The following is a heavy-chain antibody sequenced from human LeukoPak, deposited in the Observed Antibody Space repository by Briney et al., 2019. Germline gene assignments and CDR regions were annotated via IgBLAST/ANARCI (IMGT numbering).Heavy chain of an antibody. J-gene: IGHJ4*02. CDR2: ISYSGST. V-gene: IGHV4-39*01. D-gene: IGHD2-2*01. CDR1: RGSVSSGHY. Sequence: KPSETLSLTCTVSRGSVSSGHYWGWIRQPPGKGLECIGSISYSGSTYYSPSLKSRLTISIDTSKNQLSLKLSSVTAADTAVYFCAQQGYCSTTSCYARFDYWGQGTQVTVSS. CDR3: AQQGYCSTTSCYARFDY.